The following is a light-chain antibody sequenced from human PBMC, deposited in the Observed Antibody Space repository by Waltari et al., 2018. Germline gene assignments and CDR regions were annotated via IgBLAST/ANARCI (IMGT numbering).Light chain of an antibody. CDR1: QSISSW. J-gene: IGKJ1*01. Sequence: DTQMTQSPSTLSASLGDRVPITCRASQSISSWLDWYQQKPGKAPKLLIYKASNLESGVPSRFSGSGSGTEFTLTISSLQPDDFATYYCQQYNNYPWTFGQGTKVEIK. CDR3: QQYNNYPWT. V-gene: IGKV1-5*03. CDR2: KAS.